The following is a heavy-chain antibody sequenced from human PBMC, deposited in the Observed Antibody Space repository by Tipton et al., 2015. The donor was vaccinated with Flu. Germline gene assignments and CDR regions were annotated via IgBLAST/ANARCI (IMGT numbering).Heavy chain of an antibody. V-gene: IGHV4-59*01. D-gene: IGHD4-11*01. CDR1: GGSINSFY. Sequence: TLSLTCTVSGGSINSFYWSWIRQSPGKGLEWIGNVYYSGSTNYDPSFKSRVTILVDTSESQFSLKLSSVTAADTVVYYCARRDYSNYVSEPKNWFDPWGQGTLVTVSS. J-gene: IGHJ5*02. CDR3: ARRDYSNYVSEPKNWFDP. CDR2: VYYSGST.